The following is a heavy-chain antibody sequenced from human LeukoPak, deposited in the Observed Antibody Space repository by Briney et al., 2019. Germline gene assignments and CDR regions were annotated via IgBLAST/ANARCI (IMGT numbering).Heavy chain of an antibody. CDR2: IYYSGRP. V-gene: IGHV4-39*02. Sequence: SETLSLTCTVSGGSISSYYWGWTRQPPGKGLEWIATIYYSGRPYYNPSLLSRVNISVDTSKNHFSLKLSSVTAADTAVYYCARSRGLRFLEWWGQGTLVTVSS. CDR1: GGSISSYY. D-gene: IGHD3-3*01. J-gene: IGHJ4*02. CDR3: ARSRGLRFLEW.